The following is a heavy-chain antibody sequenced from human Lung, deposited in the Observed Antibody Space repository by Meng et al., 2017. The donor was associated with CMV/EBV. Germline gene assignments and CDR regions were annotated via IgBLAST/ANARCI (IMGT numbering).Heavy chain of an antibody. CDR1: GYNFGSYG. V-gene: IGHV1-18*01. Sequence: QVYLLQYGPEVKKPVASVRVSCKASGYNFGSYGICWVRQAPGQGLEWMGWFVNYVDTYPAPKFQGRVTMTTDTHTNTAFMELRSLTSDDTAVYYCASGTPGRSYCDYWGQGTLVTVSS. CDR3: ASGTPGRSYCDY. J-gene: IGHJ4*02. D-gene: IGHD2-15*01. CDR2: FVNYVDT.